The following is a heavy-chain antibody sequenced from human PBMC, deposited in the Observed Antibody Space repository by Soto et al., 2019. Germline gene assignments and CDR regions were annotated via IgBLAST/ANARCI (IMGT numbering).Heavy chain of an antibody. CDR2: IYYSGST. D-gene: IGHD6-19*01. V-gene: IGHV4-59*08. J-gene: IGHJ5*02. CDR1: GGSISSYY. Sequence: QVQLQESGPGLVKPSETLSLTCTVSGGSISSYYWSWIRQPPGKGLEWIGYIYYSGSTNYNPSLKSRVTISVDTSKNQFSLKLSSVTAADTAVYYCARHYSSGWSGYGWWFDPWGQGTLVTVSS. CDR3: ARHYSSGWSGYGWWFDP.